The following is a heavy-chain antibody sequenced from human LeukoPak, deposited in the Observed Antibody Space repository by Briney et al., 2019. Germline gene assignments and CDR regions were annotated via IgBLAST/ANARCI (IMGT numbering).Heavy chain of an antibody. V-gene: IGHV2-5*01. CDR1: GFSLSTSGVG. CDR3: AHILLGKQQLEEYFQH. J-gene: IGHJ1*01. CDR2: IYWHDDN. D-gene: IGHD6-13*01. Sequence: ESAPTLVNPTQTHTLTCTFSGFSLSTSGVGVGWIRQPPGNALERLALIYWHDDNRYSTSLKSRLSIIKDTSKNQVVLTMTNMDPVDTATYYCAHILLGKQQLEEYFQHWGQGTLVTVSS.